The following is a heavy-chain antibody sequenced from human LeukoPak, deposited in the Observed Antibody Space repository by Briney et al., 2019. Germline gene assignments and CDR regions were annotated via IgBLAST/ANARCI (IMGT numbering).Heavy chain of an antibody. Sequence: ASETLSLTCAVYGGSFSGYYWSWIRQPPGKGLEWIGEINHSGSTNYNPSLKSRVTISVDTSKNQFSLKLSSVTAADTAVYYCATGYGSGPYSGYWGQGTLVTVSS. V-gene: IGHV4-34*01. J-gene: IGHJ4*02. CDR2: INHSGST. CDR1: GGSFSGYY. CDR3: ATGYGSGPYSGY. D-gene: IGHD3-10*01.